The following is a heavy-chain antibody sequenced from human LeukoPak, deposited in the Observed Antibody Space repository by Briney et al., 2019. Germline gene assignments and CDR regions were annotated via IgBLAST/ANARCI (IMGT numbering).Heavy chain of an antibody. CDR1: GYTFTGYY. CDR3: ARDTDDGGSGSYSHNWFDP. J-gene: IGHJ5*02. D-gene: IGHD3-10*01. Sequence: ASVKVSCKASGYTFTGYYMHWVRQAPGQGLEWMEWINAGNGNTKYSQKFQGRVTITRDTSASTAYMELSSLRSEDTAVYYCARDTDDGGSGSYSHNWFDPWGQGTLVTVSS. V-gene: IGHV1-3*01. CDR2: INAGNGNT.